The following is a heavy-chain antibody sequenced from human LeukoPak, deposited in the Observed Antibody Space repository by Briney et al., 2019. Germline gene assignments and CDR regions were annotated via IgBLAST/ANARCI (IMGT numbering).Heavy chain of an antibody. Sequence: GGSLKLSCAASGFTFDDYGMSWVRQAPGKGLEWVSGINWNGGSTGYADSVKGRFAISRDNAKNSLYLQMNSLRAEDMALYYCAKDIYSSSSASFDYWGQGTLVTVSS. J-gene: IGHJ4*02. CDR1: GFTFDDYG. V-gene: IGHV3-20*04. CDR2: INWNGGST. CDR3: AKDIYSSSSASFDY. D-gene: IGHD6-6*01.